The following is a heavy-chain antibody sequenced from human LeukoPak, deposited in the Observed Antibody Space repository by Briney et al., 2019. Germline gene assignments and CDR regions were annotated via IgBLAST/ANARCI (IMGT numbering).Heavy chain of an antibody. V-gene: IGHV4-39*07. Sequence: PSETLSLTCTVSGGSISSSSYYWGWIRQPPGKGLEWIGSIYYSGSTYYNPSLKSRVTISVDTSKNQFSLKLSSVTAADTAVYYCARETHLLQQLVGGYFDYWGQGTLVTVSS. CDR1: GGSISSSSYY. CDR3: ARETHLLQQLVGGYFDY. J-gene: IGHJ4*02. D-gene: IGHD6-6*01. CDR2: IYYSGST.